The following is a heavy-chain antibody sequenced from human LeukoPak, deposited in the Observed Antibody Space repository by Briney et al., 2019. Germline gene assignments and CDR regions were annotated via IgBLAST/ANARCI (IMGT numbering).Heavy chain of an antibody. CDR2: ISSSSSYI. V-gene: IGHV3-21*01. Sequence: GRSLRLSCAASGFTFNTYGMHWVRQAPGKGLEWVSSISSSSSYIYYADSLKGRFTISRDNAKNSLYLQMNSLRAEDTAVYYCARGERYSGYDSLGDYWGQGTLVTVSS. J-gene: IGHJ4*02. CDR3: ARGERYSGYDSLGDY. D-gene: IGHD5-12*01. CDR1: GFTFNTYG.